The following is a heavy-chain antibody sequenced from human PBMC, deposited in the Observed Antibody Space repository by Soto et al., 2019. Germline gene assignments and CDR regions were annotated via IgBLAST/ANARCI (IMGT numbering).Heavy chain of an antibody. Sequence: VKVSCKTSGYTFTDYYMHWVRQAPGQGFEWVGGLNPKSGGPKYVPKFQGRVTVTRDTSTSTAYMELNRLTSDDTAVYYCASEDCSNTSCLKGFDYWGQGTLVTVSS. CDR3: ASEDCSNTSCLKGFDY. D-gene: IGHD2-2*01. J-gene: IGHJ4*02. CDR1: GYTFTDYY. V-gene: IGHV1-2*02. CDR2: LNPKSGGP.